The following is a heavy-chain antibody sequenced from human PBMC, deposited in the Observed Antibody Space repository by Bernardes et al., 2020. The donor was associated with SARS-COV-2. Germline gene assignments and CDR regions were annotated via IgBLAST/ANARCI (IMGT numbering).Heavy chain of an antibody. CDR2: IRGKANSDAT. J-gene: IGHJ4*02. CDR1: GFTLSGSA. V-gene: IGHV3-73*01. CDR3: TNGLDN. Sequence: GRSLRLSCAASGFTLSGSALHWVRQASGQGLEWVGRIRGKANSDATAYGASVKGRFSISRDDSDNTAYLHMNSLKAEDTAVYFCTNGLDNWGQGTLVTVSS.